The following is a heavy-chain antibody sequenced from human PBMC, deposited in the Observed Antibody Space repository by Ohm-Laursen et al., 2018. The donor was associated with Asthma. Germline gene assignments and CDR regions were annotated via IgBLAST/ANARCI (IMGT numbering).Heavy chain of an antibody. CDR1: GGSISSGGYY. CDR3: ARGVDYYDSSGYHHFDY. Sequence: SETLSLTCTVSGGSISSGGYYWSWIRQHPGKGLEWIGYIYYSGSTYYNPSLKSRVTISVDTSKNQFSLKLSSVTAADTAVYYCARGVDYYDSSGYHHFDYWGQGTLVTVSS. J-gene: IGHJ4*02. D-gene: IGHD3-22*01. V-gene: IGHV4-31*02. CDR2: IYYSGST.